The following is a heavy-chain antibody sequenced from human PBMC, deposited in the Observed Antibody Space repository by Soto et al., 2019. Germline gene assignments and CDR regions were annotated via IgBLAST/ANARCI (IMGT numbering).Heavy chain of an antibody. Sequence: SETLSLTCTVSGASISSGDYFWSWIRQSPGKGLEWIGYIYDSGSSYYNPSLKSRVTMSVDTSKNQFSLKLRSVTAADTAVYYCAREKGYISGPKNFDYWGQGALVT. D-gene: IGHD5-12*01. V-gene: IGHV4-30-4*01. CDR1: GASISSGDYF. CDR2: IYDSGSS. CDR3: AREKGYISGPKNFDY. J-gene: IGHJ4*02.